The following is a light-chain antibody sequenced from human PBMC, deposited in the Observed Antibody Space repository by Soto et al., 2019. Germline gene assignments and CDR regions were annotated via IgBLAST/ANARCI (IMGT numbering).Light chain of an antibody. J-gene: IGKJ4*01. CDR3: QQYGNSPLT. CDR1: QSVSSNY. CDR2: GAS. Sequence: EIVLTQSPGTLSLSPGERATLSCRASQSVSSNYLAWYQQKPGQAPRLLISGASSRATGIPDRFSGSGSGTDFTLTISRREPEDFAVFYCQQYGNSPLTFGGGTKVEIK. V-gene: IGKV3-20*01.